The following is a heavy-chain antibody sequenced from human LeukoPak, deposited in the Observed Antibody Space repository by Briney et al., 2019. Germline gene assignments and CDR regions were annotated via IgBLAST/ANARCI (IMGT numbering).Heavy chain of an antibody. J-gene: IGHJ5*02. V-gene: IGHV3-7*03. CDR3: TKDLGSGSYPNWFDP. D-gene: IGHD3-10*01. Sequence: GGSLRLSCAASGFTLSSYWMSWVRQAPGKGLEWVANIKQDGSEKYYVDSVKGRFTISRDNAKNSLYLQMNSLRAEDTAVYYCTKDLGSGSYPNWFDPWGQGTLVTVSS. CDR1: GFTLSSYW. CDR2: IKQDGSEK.